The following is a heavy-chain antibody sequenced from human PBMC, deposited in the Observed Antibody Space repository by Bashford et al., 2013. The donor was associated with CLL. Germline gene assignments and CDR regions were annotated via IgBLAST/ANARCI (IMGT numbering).Heavy chain of an antibody. Sequence: SETLSLTCAVYGGSFSGYYWSWIRQPPREGAWSGLGKVNHSGSTNYNPSLKSRVTISVDTSKNQFSLKLSSVTAADTAVYYCARGPMIVVVINPGEPYYYYYYGMDVWGQGTTGHRLL. D-gene: IGHD3-22*01. J-gene: IGHJ6*02. CDR1: GGSFSGYY. CDR3: ARGPMIVVVINPGEPYYYYYYGMDV. CDR2: VNHSGST. V-gene: IGHV4-34*01.